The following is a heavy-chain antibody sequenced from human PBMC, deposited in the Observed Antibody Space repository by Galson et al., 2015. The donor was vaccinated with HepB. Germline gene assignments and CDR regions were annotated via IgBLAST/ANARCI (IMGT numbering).Heavy chain of an antibody. Sequence: SLRLSCAASGFTFSNAWMSWVRQAPGKGLEWVGRIKSKTDGGTTDYAAPVKGRFTISRDDSKNTLYLQMNSLKTEDTAVYYCTTDPGNWGAEGDYFDYWGQGTLVTVSS. D-gene: IGHD7-27*01. CDR2: IKSKTDGGTT. CDR3: TTDPGNWGAEGDYFDY. CDR1: GFTFSNAW. J-gene: IGHJ4*02. V-gene: IGHV3-15*01.